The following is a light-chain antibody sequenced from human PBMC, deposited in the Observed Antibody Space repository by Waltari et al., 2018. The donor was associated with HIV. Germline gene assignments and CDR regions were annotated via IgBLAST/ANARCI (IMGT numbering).Light chain of an antibody. Sequence: EIVMTHSPATLSVPPGDRATLSCRASQSVNSNLAGYQQKPGQAPRLVIYGASTRATGIPARFSGSGSGTEFTLTISSLQSEDSAVYYCQQYNDWPPITFGQGTRLEIK. J-gene: IGKJ5*01. CDR1: QSVNSN. V-gene: IGKV3-15*01. CDR2: GAS. CDR3: QQYNDWPPIT.